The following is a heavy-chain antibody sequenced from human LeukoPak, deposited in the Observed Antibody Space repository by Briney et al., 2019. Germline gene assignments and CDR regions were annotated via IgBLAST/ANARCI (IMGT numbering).Heavy chain of an antibody. V-gene: IGHV3-30*18. CDR1: GFTFSSYG. J-gene: IGHJ6*04. CDR2: ISYDGSNK. Sequence: GRSLRLSCAASGFTFSSYGMHWVRQAPGKGLEWVAVISYDGSNKYYADSVKGRFTISRDNSKNTLYLQMNSLRAEDTAVYYCAKAPGYCSSTNPCYYYYGMDVWGEGTTGTVSS. D-gene: IGHD2-2*01. CDR3: AKAPGYCSSTNPCYYYYGMDV.